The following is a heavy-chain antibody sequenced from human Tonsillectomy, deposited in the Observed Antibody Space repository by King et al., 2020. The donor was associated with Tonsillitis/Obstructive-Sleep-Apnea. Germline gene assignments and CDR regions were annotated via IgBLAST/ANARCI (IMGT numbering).Heavy chain of an antibody. CDR2: ISSSSSTI. CDR1: GFTFSSYS. J-gene: IGHJ4*02. CDR3: AREEQGYFDY. V-gene: IGHV3-48*02. Sequence: VQLVESGGGLVQPGGSLRLSCAASGFTFSSYSMNWVRQAPGKGLEWVSYISSSSSTIYYADSVKGRFTISRDNAKNSLYLQMNSLGDEDTAVYYCAREEQGYFDYWGQGTLVTVSS. D-gene: IGHD1/OR15-1a*01.